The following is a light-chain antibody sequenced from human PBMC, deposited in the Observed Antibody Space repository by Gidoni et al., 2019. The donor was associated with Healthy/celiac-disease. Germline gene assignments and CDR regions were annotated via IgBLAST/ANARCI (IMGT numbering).Light chain of an antibody. CDR1: SSNIGAGYD. CDR3: QSYDSSLSGGV. Sequence: QSVLTQPPSVSGAPAQRVTISCTGSSSNIGAGYDVHWYQQLPGTAPKLLIYGNSNRPSGVPDRFSGSKSGTSASLAITGLQAEDEADYYCQSYDSSLSGGVFGTGTKVTVL. J-gene: IGLJ1*01. V-gene: IGLV1-40*01. CDR2: GNS.